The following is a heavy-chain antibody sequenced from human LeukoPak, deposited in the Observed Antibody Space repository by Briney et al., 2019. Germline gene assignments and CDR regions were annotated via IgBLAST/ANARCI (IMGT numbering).Heavy chain of an antibody. CDR3: TRDYGVLFDY. D-gene: IGHD4-17*01. J-gene: IGHJ4*02. Sequence: PGGSLRDSCAASGFTFSGSAMHWVRQASGKGLEWVGRIRSKANSYATAYAASVKGRFTISRDDSKNTAYLQMNSLKTEDTAVYYCTRDYGVLFDYWGQGTLVTVSS. CDR1: GFTFSGSA. V-gene: IGHV3-73*01. CDR2: IRSKANSYAT.